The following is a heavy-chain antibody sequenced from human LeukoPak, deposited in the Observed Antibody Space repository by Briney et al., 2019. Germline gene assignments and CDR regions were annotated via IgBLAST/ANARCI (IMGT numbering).Heavy chain of an antibody. D-gene: IGHD1-26*01. CDR2: IYISGST. Sequence: SETLSLTCSVSGGSISSNYWSWIRQPAGKGLEWIGRIYISGSTNYNPFLKSRVSMSVDTSKNQFSLRLSSVTAADTAVYYCARGRYKGSPTSIYYYGMDVWGRGTTVTVSS. CDR3: ARGRYKGSPTSIYYYGMDV. V-gene: IGHV4-4*07. J-gene: IGHJ6*02. CDR1: GGSISSNY.